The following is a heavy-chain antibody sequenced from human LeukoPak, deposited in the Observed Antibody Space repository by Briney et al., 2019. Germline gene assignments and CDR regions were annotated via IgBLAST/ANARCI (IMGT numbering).Heavy chain of an antibody. CDR1: GGSISSYY. D-gene: IGHD1-26*01. CDR2: IYTSGST. CDR3: ARDSARLAWFDP. V-gene: IGHV4-4*07. Sequence: SETLSLTCTVSGGSISSYYWSWIRQPAGKGLEWIGRIYTSGSTNYNPSLKSRVTMSVDTSKSQFSLKLSSVTAADTAVYYCARDSARLAWFDPWGQGTLVTVSS. J-gene: IGHJ5*02.